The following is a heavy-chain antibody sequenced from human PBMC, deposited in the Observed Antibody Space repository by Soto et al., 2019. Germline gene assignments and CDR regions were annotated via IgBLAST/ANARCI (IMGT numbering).Heavy chain of an antibody. J-gene: IGHJ6*02. CDR1: GDSVSSNSAA. CDR3: ARDLFNWGLWGAETDYYYHGMDV. D-gene: IGHD7-27*01. V-gene: IGHV6-1*01. CDR2: TYYRSKWYN. Sequence: PSQTLSLTCAISGDSVSSNSAAWNWIRQSPSRGLEWLGRTYYRSKWYNDYAVSVKSRITINPDTSKNQFSLQLNSVTPEDTAVYYCARDLFNWGLWGAETDYYYHGMDVWGQGTTVTVSS.